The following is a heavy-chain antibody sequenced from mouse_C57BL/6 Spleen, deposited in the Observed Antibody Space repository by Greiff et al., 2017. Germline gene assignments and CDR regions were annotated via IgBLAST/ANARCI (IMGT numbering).Heavy chain of an antibody. CDR3: ARGDPQGYPIAY. Sequence: QVQLKQSGPELVKPGASVTMSCKASGYAFSGYWMNWVKQRPGKGLEWIGLIDPGDGDTNYNGKFKGKATLTADKSSSTAYMQLSSLTSEDSAVYFSARGDPQGYPIAYWGQGTLVTVS. CDR1: GYAFSGYW. J-gene: IGHJ3*01. V-gene: IGHV1-82*01. D-gene: IGHD3-3*01. CDR2: IDPGDGDT.